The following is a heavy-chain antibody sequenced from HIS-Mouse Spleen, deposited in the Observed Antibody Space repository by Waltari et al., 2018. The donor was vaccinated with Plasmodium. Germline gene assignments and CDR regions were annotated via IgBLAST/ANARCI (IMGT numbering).Heavy chain of an antibody. Sequence: EVQLVESGGGLVQPGRSLRLSCAASGFTFDDYAMHWVRQDPGKGLEWVSVISWNSGSIGYAGSVKGRFTSSRDNAKNSLYLQMNSLIAEDTALYYCAKLTREMATINAFDSWGQGTMVTVAS. J-gene: IGHJ3*02. D-gene: IGHD5-12*01. CDR2: ISWNSGSI. CDR3: AKLTREMATINAFDS. V-gene: IGHV3-9*01. CDR1: GFTFDDYA.